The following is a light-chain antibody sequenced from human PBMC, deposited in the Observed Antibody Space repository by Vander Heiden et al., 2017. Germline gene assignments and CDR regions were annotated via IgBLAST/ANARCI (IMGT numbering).Light chain of an antibody. CDR3: QQSYSTPKT. CDR1: QSISSY. CDR2: AAS. V-gene: IGKV1-39*01. J-gene: IGKJ1*01. Sequence: RVTITCRASQSISSYLNWYQQKPGKAPKLLIYAASSLQSGVPSRFSGSGSGTDFTLTISSLQPEDFATYYCQQSYSTPKTFGQGTKVEIK.